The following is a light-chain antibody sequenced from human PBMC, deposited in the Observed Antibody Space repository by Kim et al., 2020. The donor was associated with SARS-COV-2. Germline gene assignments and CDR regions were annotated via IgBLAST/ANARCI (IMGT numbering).Light chain of an antibody. CDR3: QQYKNWPHR. Sequence: GERVTRCGGASQRVSSNVAWYRQKTGQAPKLLVYGASTRATGMPARFSGSGSGTEFTITISSLKSEDCAFYYCQQYKNWPHRFGQGTKLEI. V-gene: IGKV3-15*01. J-gene: IGKJ2*03. CDR1: QRVSSN. CDR2: GAS.